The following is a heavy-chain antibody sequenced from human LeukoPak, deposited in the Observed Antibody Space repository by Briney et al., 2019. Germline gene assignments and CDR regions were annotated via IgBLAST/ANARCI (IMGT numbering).Heavy chain of an antibody. CDR1: GGSISSGDYY. CDR2: IYYSGST. J-gene: IGHJ2*01. Sequence: SESLSLTCTVSGGSISSGDYYWSWIRHPPGTGLGWIGYIYYSGSTYYNPSLKSRVTISVDTSKNQFSLKLNSVTAADTAVYYCAREVPWVWNFDLWGRGTLVTVSS. D-gene: IGHD1-26*01. CDR3: AREVPWVWNFDL. V-gene: IGHV4-30-4*01.